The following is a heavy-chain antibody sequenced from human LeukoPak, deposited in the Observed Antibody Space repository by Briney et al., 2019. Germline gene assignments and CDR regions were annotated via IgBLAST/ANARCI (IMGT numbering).Heavy chain of an antibody. CDR1: GFTFTSSA. CDR2: IVVGSGNG. D-gene: IGHD6-19*01. J-gene: IGHJ4*02. CDR3: AREGIAVAVIDY. V-gene: IGHV1-58*02. Sequence: SVKVSCKASGFTFTSSAMQWVRQARGQRLEWIGWIVVGSGNGNYAQKFQERVSITRDMSTGTAYMELSSLRSEDTAVYYCAREGIAVAVIDYWGQGTLVTVSS.